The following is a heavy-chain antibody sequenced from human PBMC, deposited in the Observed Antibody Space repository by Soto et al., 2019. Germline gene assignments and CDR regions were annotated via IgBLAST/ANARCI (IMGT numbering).Heavy chain of an antibody. CDR1: GFTFSSYA. J-gene: IGHJ4*02. Sequence: GGSLRLSCAASGFTFSSYAMSWVRQAPGKGLEWVSAISGSGGSTYYADSVKGRFTISRDNSKNTLYLQMNSLRAEDTAVYYCANVPSSSYHFDYWGQGTLVTVSS. D-gene: IGHD6-6*01. V-gene: IGHV3-23*01. CDR3: ANVPSSSYHFDY. CDR2: ISGSGGST.